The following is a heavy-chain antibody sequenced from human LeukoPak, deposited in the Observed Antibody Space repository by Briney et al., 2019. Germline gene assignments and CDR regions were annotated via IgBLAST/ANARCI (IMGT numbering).Heavy chain of an antibody. V-gene: IGHV3-9*01. D-gene: IGHD4-23*01. CDR1: GFTFDDYA. CDR2: ISWNSGSV. J-gene: IGHJ4*02. Sequence: PGRSLRLSCAASGFTFDDYAMHWVRQAPGKGLEWVSGISWNSGSVGYADSVKGRFTISRDNAKNSLYLQMNSLRAEDTALYYCAKGLQYGGNSGGFDYWGQGTLVTVSS. CDR3: AKGLQYGGNSGGFDY.